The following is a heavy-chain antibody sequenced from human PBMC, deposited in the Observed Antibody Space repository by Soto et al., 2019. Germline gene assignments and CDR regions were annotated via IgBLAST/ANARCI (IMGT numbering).Heavy chain of an antibody. V-gene: IGHV4-31*03. CDR3: ARDKYGTVTTHPDLDYYYYYGMDV. J-gene: IGHJ6*02. D-gene: IGHD4-4*01. Sequence: SETLSLTCTVSGGSISSGGYYWSWIREHPGQGLEWIGYIYYSGSTYYNPSLKSRVTISVDTSKNQFSLKLSSVTAADTAVYYCARDKYGTVTTHPDLDYYYYYGMDVWGHGTKVTVS. CDR2: IYYSGST. CDR1: GGSISSGGYY.